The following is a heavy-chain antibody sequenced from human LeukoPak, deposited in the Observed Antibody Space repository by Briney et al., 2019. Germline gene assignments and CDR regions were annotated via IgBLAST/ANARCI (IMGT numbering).Heavy chain of an antibody. D-gene: IGHD2-15*01. J-gene: IGHJ4*02. CDR2: IYYSGST. Sequence: SETLSLTCTVSGGSVSSYDWSWIRQPPGKGLEWIGYIYYSGSTYNPSLRTRVTISVDTSKNQFSLKLNSVTAADTAMYYCARGVGRSEDRSKTQFDHWGQGTLVTVSS. V-gene: IGHV4-59*02. CDR3: ARGVGRSEDRSKTQFDH. CDR1: GGSVSSYD.